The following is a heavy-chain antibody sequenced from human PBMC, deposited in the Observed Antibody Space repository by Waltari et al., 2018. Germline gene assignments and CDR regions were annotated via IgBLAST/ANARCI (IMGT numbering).Heavy chain of an antibody. D-gene: IGHD3-10*01. CDR3: ARAGVTMVRGLLYYFDY. J-gene: IGHJ4*02. CDR2: INPNSGGT. Sequence: QVQLVQSGAEVKKPGASVKVSCKASGYTFTGYYMHWVRQAPGQGMEWMGWINPNSGGTNYAQKFHGRVTMTRDTSISTAYMELSRLRSDDTAVYYCARAGVTMVRGLLYYFDYWGQGTLVTVSS. CDR1: GYTFTGYY. V-gene: IGHV1-2*02.